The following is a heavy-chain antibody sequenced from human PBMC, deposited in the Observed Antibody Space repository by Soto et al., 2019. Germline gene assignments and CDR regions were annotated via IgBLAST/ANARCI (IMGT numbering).Heavy chain of an antibody. CDR2: INPSNEIT. V-gene: IGHV1-2*02. J-gene: IGHJ4*02. D-gene: IGHD1-26*01. CDR3: MRGGWGDSPIDY. Sequence: GASVKVSCKTSGYTFSAYYVQWARRAPGRGFQWLGWINPSNEITTFSEFFQGRITMTRDTSTNTVHMELNMLTSDDTAVYYCMRGGWGDSPIDYWGQGTQVTVYS. CDR1: GYTFSAYY.